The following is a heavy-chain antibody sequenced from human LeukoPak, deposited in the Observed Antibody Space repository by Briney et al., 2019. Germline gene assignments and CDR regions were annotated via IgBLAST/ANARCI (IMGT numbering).Heavy chain of an antibody. CDR3: ARVLVPGYSSSWYGGDYFDY. J-gene: IGHJ4*02. CDR1: GGSISSSSYY. CDR2: IYYSGST. V-gene: IGHV4-39*07. D-gene: IGHD6-13*01. Sequence: PSETLSLTCTVSGGSISSSSYYWGWIRQPPGKGLEWIGSIYYSGSTYYNPSLKSRVTISVDTSKNQFSLKLSSVTAADTAVYYCARVLVPGYSSSWYGGDYFDYWGQGTLVTVSS.